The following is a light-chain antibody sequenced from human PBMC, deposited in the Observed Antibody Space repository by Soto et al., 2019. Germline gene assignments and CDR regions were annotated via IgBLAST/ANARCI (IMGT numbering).Light chain of an antibody. Sequence: QSALTQPDSVSGSPGQSITISCTGISSYVGIYNLDSWYQQHPGRVPKLIIYEDSMRPSGVSDRFSGSKSGNTASLTISGLQADDEAVYYCSSYACSSVVFGGGTKLTVL. CDR3: SSYACSSVV. CDR1: SSYVGIYNL. V-gene: IGLV2-23*01. J-gene: IGLJ2*01. CDR2: EDS.